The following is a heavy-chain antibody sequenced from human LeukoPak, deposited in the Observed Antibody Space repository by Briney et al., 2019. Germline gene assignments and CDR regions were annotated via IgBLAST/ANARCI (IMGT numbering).Heavy chain of an antibody. V-gene: IGHV3-30*18. J-gene: IGHJ5*02. CDR3: AKDGDFWSGFAPGFDP. D-gene: IGHD3-3*01. CDR1: GFTFSSYG. CDR2: ISYDGSNK. Sequence: PGGSLRLSCAASGFTFSSYGMHWVRQAPGKGLEWVAVISYDGSNKYYADSVKGRFTISRDNSKNTLYLQMNSLRAEDTAVYYCAKDGDFWSGFAPGFDPWGREPWSPSPQ.